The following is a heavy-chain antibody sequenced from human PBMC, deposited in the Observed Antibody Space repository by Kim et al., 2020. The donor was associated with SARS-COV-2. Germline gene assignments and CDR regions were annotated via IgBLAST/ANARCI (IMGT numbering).Heavy chain of an antibody. D-gene: IGHD3-9*01. J-gene: IGHJ6*02. CDR1: GGTFSSYA. CDR3: AREIGYFDLPYIIHTPRCMDV. V-gene: IGHV1-69*13. CDR2: IIPIFGTA. Sequence: SVKVSCKASGGTFSSYAISWVRQAPGQGLEWMGGIIPIFGTANYAQKFQGRVTITADESTSTAYMELSSLRSEDTAVYYCAREIGYFDLPYIIHTPRCMDVWGQGTTVTVSS.